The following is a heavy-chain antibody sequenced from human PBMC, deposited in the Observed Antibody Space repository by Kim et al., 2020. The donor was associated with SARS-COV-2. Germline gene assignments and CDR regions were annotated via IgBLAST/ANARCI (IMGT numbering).Heavy chain of an antibody. V-gene: IGHV3-73*01. CDR1: GFTFSGSA. CDR2: ISSKANSYAT. J-gene: IGHJ3*02. D-gene: IGHD6-13*01. Sequence: GGSLRLSCAASGFTFSGSAMHWVRQASGKGLEWVGRISSKANSYATAYAASVKGRITISRDDSKNTAYLQMNRLKTEDTAVYYCTRVPFYSSSWGDGFDIWGQGTMVGDSS. CDR3: TRVPFYSSSWGDGFDI.